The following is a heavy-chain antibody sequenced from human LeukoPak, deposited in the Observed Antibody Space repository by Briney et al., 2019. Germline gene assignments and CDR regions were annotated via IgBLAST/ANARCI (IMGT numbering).Heavy chain of an antibody. D-gene: IGHD3-22*01. J-gene: IGHJ4*02. CDR1: GFTVSSNY. CDR2: IYCGGST. CDR3: ARGGGDEYYYDSSGYPFDY. Sequence: PGGSLRLSCAASGFTVSSNYMSWVRQAPGKGLEWVSVIYCGGSTYYADSVKGRFTISRDNSKNTLYLQMNSLRAEDTAVYYCARGGGDEYYYDSSGYPFDYWGQGTLVTVSS. V-gene: IGHV3-66*02.